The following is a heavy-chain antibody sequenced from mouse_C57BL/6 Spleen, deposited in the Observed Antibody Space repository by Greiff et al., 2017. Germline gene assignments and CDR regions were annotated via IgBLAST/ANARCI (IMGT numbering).Heavy chain of an antibody. CDR1: GYTFTSYW. CDR3: ARDGFYAMDY. J-gene: IGHJ4*01. CDR2: IHPNSGST. D-gene: IGHD2-3*01. V-gene: IGHV1-64*01. Sequence: QVQLQQPGAELVKPGASVKLSCKASGYTFTSYWMHWVKQRPGRGLEWIGMIHPNSGSTNYNEKFKSKATLTVDKSSSTAYMQLSSLTSEDSAVYYCARDGFYAMDYWGQGTSVTVSS.